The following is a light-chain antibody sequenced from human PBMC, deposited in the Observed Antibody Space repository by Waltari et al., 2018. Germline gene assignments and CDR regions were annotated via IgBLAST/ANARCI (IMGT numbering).Light chain of an antibody. J-gene: IGLJ1*01. V-gene: IGLV2-14*01. CDR1: RRDVGFYTF. Sequence: QSALTQPASVSGSPGQSITISCTGTRRDVGFYTFVSWYQHHPGKVPKLLIYEVSNRPSGVSNRFSGSKSGNTASLTISELQAEDEADYYCSSYTGRSTLYVFGTGTTVTVL. CDR2: EVS. CDR3: SSYTGRSTLYV.